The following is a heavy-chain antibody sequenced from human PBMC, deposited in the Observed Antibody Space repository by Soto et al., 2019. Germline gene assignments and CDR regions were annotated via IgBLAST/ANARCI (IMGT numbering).Heavy chain of an antibody. V-gene: IGHV4-39*01. D-gene: IGHD1-26*01. CDR2: IFYSGSA. Sequence: PSETLSLTCSVSGGSISNPIYYWAWLRQPPGKGLEWIGSIFYSGSAYYNPSLKSRVTISVDTSKNQFSLKLSSVTAADTAVYYCARGSQSYYYYYGMDVWGQGTTVTVSS. CDR3: ARGSQSYYYYYGMDV. J-gene: IGHJ6*02. CDR1: GGSISNPIYY.